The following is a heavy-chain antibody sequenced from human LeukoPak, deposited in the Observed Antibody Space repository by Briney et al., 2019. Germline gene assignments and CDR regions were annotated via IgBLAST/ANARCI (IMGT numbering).Heavy chain of an antibody. J-gene: IGHJ4*02. Sequence: ASVKVSCKASGYTFTGYYMHLVRQAPGQGLEWMGRINPNSGGTNYAQKFQGRVTMTRDTSISTAYMELSRLRSDDTAVYYCARFPITIFGVGTYYFDYWGQGTLVTVSS. CDR2: INPNSGGT. V-gene: IGHV1-2*06. CDR3: ARFPITIFGVGTYYFDY. D-gene: IGHD3-3*01. CDR1: GYTFTGYY.